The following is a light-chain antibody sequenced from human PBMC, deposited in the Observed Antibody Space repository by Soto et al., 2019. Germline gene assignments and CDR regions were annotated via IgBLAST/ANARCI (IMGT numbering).Light chain of an antibody. CDR3: CSYAGSNTYV. V-gene: IGLV2-11*01. CDR1: SSDFGGYNY. Sequence: QSVLTQPRSVSGSPGQSVTISCTGTSSDFGGYNYVSWYQHHPGKAPKLMIYDVSERPSGVPDRFSGSKSGNTASLTISGLQAEDEADYYCCSYAGSNTYVFGTGTKVTVL. J-gene: IGLJ1*01. CDR2: DVS.